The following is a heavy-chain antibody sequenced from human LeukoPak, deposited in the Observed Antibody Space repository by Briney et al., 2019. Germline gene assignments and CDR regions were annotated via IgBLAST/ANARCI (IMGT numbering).Heavy chain of an antibody. V-gene: IGHV3-48*02. D-gene: IGHD6-25*01. J-gene: IGHJ4*02. CDR1: GFTVSSNY. Sequence: GGSLRLSCAASGFTVSSNYMSWVRQAPGKGLEWVSYISSSSNTIYYADSVKGRFTISRDNAKNSLYLQMNSLRDEDTAVYYCAVGIAATRRYFDYWGQGTLVTVSS. CDR3: AVGIAATRRYFDY. CDR2: ISSSSNTI.